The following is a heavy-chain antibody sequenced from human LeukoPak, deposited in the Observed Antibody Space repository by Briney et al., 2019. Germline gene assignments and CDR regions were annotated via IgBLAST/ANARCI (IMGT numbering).Heavy chain of an antibody. J-gene: IGHJ3*02. Sequence: GGSLRLSCAASGFTFSSYSMNWVRQAPGKGLEWVSSISSSSSYIYYADSVKGRFTISRDNAKNSLYLQMNSLRAEDTAVYYCARDNSTPHGAFDIWGQGTMVTVSS. CDR3: ARDNSTPHGAFDI. CDR2: ISSSSSYI. CDR1: GFTFSSYS. D-gene: IGHD4-23*01. V-gene: IGHV3-21*01.